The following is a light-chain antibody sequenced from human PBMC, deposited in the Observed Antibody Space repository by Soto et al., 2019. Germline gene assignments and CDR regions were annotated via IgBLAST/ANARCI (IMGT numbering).Light chain of an antibody. CDR1: QSVLSSSDNENY. V-gene: IGKV4-1*01. J-gene: IGKJ1*01. Sequence: DIVMSQSPDSLAVSLGERATINCKSSQSVLSSSDNENYLTWYQQKPGQPPKLLISWASTRESGVPDRFSGSGSGKEFTLTISSLQAEDVAVYYCQQYFSKIWTFGQGTKVEIK. CDR3: QQYFSKIWT. CDR2: WAS.